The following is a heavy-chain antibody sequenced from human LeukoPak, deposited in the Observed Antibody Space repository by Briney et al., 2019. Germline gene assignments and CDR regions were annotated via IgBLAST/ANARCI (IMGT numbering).Heavy chain of an antibody. CDR1: GFNFSSYG. V-gene: IGHV3-33*06. CDR3: AKTIVPAAPIYYYYMDV. Sequence: GRPLRLSCEASGFNFSSYGMHWVRRAPGKGLEWVGVIWYDGTNKQYADSVKGRFTISRDNSKNTLYLLMNSLRAEDTAVYYCAKTIVPAAPIYYYYMDVWGNGTTLTVS. J-gene: IGHJ6*03. CDR2: IWYDGTNK. D-gene: IGHD2-2*01.